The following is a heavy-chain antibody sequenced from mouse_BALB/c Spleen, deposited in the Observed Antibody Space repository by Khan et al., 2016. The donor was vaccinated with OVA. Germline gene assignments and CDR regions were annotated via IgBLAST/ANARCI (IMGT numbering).Heavy chain of an antibody. J-gene: IGHJ4*01. V-gene: IGHV3-2*02. D-gene: IGHD2-3*01. CDR3: TRDGSRYNYAMDY. Sequence: EVQLQESGPGLVNPSPSLSLTCTVTGYSITSDYAWNWIRQSPGNKLEWMVYINYSGSTNYKPALKSRISITRDTSKNQFFLQLNSVTTEDTATYYCTRDGSRYNYAMDYWGQGTSVTVSS. CDR1: GYSITSDYA. CDR2: INYSGST.